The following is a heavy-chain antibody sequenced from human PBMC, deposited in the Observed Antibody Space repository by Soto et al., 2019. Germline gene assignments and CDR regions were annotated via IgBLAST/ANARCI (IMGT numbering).Heavy chain of an antibody. CDR1: GYRFSSSW. V-gene: IGHV5-51*01. CDR2: VYPSDSDV. J-gene: IGHJ4*02. D-gene: IGHD3-22*01. CDR3: ARQIYDSDTGPNFQYYFDS. Sequence: GESLKISCQGTGYRFSSSWIGWVRQKPGKGLEWLGNVYPSDSDVRYSPAFEGQVTISADNSINTAYLQLLKLKASDTAMYYCARQIYDSDTGPNFQYYFDSWGQGTPVTVSS.